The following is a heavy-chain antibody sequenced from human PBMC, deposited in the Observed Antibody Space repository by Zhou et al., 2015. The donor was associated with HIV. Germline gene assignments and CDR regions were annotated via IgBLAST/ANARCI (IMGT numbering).Heavy chain of an antibody. V-gene: IGHV3-33*01. Sequence: QLVESGGAVVQPGGSLKLSCSASGFIFKNSGMHWVRQAPGKGLEWVSVAWYEGGQKREADFARGRFTISRDASKNTVDLHMNSLTVDDTAVYYCARDASRHSGMWYIRWTGIDYWGQGTQVIVSS. CDR2: AWYEGGQK. CDR3: ARDASRHSGMWYIRWTGIDY. J-gene: IGHJ4*02. CDR1: GFIFKNSG. D-gene: IGHD3/OR15-3a*01.